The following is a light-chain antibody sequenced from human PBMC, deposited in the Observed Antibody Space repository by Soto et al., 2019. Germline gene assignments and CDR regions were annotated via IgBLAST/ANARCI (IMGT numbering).Light chain of an antibody. CDR2: DVS. J-gene: IGLJ2*01. Sequence: QSALTQPASVSGSPGQSITISCTGTSSDVGGYNYVSWYQQHPGKAPKLMIYDVSNRPSGVSNRFSGSKSGNTASRTISGLLAEYEGDYYGSSYTSSCTLIFGGGTKLTVL. CDR1: SSDVGGYNY. CDR3: SSYTSSCTLI. V-gene: IGLV2-14*01.